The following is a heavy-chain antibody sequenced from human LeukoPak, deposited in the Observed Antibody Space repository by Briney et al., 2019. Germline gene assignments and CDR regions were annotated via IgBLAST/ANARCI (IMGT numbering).Heavy chain of an antibody. CDR1: GGSFSGYY. CDR2: INHSGST. D-gene: IGHD5-18*01. CDR3: ARSWTRQLWLRSGYWYFDL. Sequence: PSETLSLTCAVYGGSFSGYYWSWIRQPPGKGLEWIGEINHSGSTNYNPSLKSRVTISVDTSKNQFSLKLSYVTAADTAVYYCARSWTRQLWLRSGYWYFDLWGRGTLVTVSS. J-gene: IGHJ2*01. V-gene: IGHV4-34*01.